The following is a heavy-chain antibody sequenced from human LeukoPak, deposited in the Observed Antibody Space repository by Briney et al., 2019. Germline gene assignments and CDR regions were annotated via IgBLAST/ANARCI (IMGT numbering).Heavy chain of an antibody. CDR3: ARAPFFWSGYYNTRSYYFDY. J-gene: IGHJ4*02. D-gene: IGHD3-3*01. Sequence: PSQTLSLTCTVSGGSISSGDYYWSWIRQPPGKGLEWIGYIYYSGSTGSNPSLKSRVTISVDTSKNQFSLKLSSVTAADTAVYYCARAPFFWSGYYNTRSYYFDYWGQGTLVTVSS. CDR2: IYYSGST. CDR1: GGSISSGDYY. V-gene: IGHV4-30-4*01.